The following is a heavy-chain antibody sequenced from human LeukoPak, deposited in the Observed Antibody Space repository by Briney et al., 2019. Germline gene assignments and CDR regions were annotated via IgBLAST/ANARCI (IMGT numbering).Heavy chain of an antibody. V-gene: IGHV3-23*01. CDR1: GFTFSSYA. J-gene: IGHJ4*02. CDR3: AKGSGYYPEGSDY. CDR2: ISGSGGST. Sequence: GGSLRLSCAASGFTFSSYATSWVRQAPGKGLEWVSGISGSGGSTYYADSVKGRFTISRDNSKNTLYLQMNSLRAEDTAVYYCAKGSGYYPEGSDYWGQGTLVTVSS. D-gene: IGHD3-22*01.